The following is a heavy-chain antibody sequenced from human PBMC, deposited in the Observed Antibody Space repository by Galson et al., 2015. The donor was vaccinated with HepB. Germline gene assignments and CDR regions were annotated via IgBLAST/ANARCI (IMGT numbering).Heavy chain of an antibody. CDR2: IIPILGTA. V-gene: IGHV1-69*13. D-gene: IGHD2-2*01. CDR1: GGTFSSYA. J-gene: IGHJ6*02. Sequence: SVKVSCKASGGTFSSYAISWVRQAPGQGLEWMGGIIPILGTANYAQKFQGRVTITADESTSTAYMELSSLRSEDTAVYYCARVSQVVPAAIHYYYGMDVWGQGTTVTVSS. CDR3: ARVSQVVPAAIHYYYGMDV.